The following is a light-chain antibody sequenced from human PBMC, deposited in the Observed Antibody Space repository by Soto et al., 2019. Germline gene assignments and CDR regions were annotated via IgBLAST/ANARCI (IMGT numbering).Light chain of an antibody. J-gene: IGKJ1*01. Sequence: EIVMTQSPATLSVSPGERATLSCRASQSVSSNLAWYQQRPGQAPRLLIYDASTRATGIPARFSGSGSGTAFTLTISSLQSEDSAVYYCQQSNNWPWTFGQGTKVEIK. CDR1: QSVSSN. CDR3: QQSNNWPWT. V-gene: IGKV3-15*01. CDR2: DAS.